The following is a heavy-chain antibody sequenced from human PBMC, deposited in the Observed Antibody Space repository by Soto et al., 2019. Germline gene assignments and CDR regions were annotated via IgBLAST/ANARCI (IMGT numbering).Heavy chain of an antibody. CDR3: ARAAVDFRSGLFVY. Sequence: FSRYHINTSGMRVSWIRQPPGKALELLARIDWDDDKFYSTSLKTRLTIPKDTSKSQVVLTMTNMDPVDTATYFCARAAVDFRSGLFVYGGQGTLVTVFS. D-gene: IGHD3-3*01. V-gene: IGHV2-70*04. J-gene: IGHJ4*02. CDR2: IDWDDDK. CDR1: RYHINTSGMR.